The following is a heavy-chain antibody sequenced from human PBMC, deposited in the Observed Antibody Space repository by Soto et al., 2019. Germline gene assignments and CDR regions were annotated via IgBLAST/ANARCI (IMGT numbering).Heavy chain of an antibody. D-gene: IGHD3-10*01. CDR3: ARDYMVRGVMRWFDP. V-gene: IGHV4-4*02. CDR2: IYHSGST. Sequence: QVQLQESGPGLVKPSGTLSLTCAVSGGSISSSNGWSWVRQPPGKGLVWIGEIYHSGSTNYNPSLKSRVTISVDKSKNQFSLKLSSVTAADTAVYYCARDYMVRGVMRWFDPWGQGTLVTVSS. CDR1: GGSISSSNG. J-gene: IGHJ5*02.